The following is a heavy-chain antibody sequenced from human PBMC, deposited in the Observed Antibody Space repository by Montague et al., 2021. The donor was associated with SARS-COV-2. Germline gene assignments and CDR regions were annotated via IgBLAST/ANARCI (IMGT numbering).Heavy chain of an antibody. V-gene: IGHV4-34*01. J-gene: IGHJ5*02. CDR2: INHSGST. CDR1: GGSVSDYY. Sequence: SETLSLTCAVYGGSVSDYYWSWIRQPPGKGLEWIGEINHSGSTNXNPSLKSRVTTSVDTSKNQFSLKLTSVTAADTAVYYCARGPRITMIVAVNTDIWFDPCGPGTLAT. D-gene: IGHD3-22*01. CDR3: ARGPRITMIVAVNTDIWFDP.